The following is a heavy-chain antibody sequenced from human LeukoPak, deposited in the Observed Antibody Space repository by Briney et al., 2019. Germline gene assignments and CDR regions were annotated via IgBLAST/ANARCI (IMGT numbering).Heavy chain of an antibody. Sequence: GASVKVSCKASGYSFTSHYMHWVRQAPGQGLEWMGLINPSGSSTLYAQKFQGRVTMTRDMSTTTDYMELSSLRSEDTAVYYCARHLNDYGDYMLDYWGQGTLVTVSS. D-gene: IGHD4-17*01. CDR2: INPSGSST. CDR3: ARHLNDYGDYMLDY. J-gene: IGHJ4*02. V-gene: IGHV1-46*01. CDR1: GYSFTSHY.